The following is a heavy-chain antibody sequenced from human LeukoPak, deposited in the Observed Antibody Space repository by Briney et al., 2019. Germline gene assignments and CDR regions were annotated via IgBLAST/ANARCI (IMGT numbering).Heavy chain of an antibody. V-gene: IGHV1-69*04. Sequence: SVKVSCKASGGTFSSYAISWVRQAPGQGFEWMGRIIPILGIANYAQKFQGRVTITADKSTSTAYMELSSLRSEDTAVYYCARDVAYYYDSSGYSDYWGQGTLVTVSS. D-gene: IGHD3-22*01. CDR1: GGTFSSYA. CDR2: IIPILGIA. CDR3: ARDVAYYYDSSGYSDY. J-gene: IGHJ4*02.